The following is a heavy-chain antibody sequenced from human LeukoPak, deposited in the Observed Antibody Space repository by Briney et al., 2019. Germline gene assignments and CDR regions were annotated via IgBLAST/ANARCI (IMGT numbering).Heavy chain of an antibody. CDR3: ARDWGDIVVVPAARTRVEILDAFDI. V-gene: IGHV3-21*01. D-gene: IGHD2-2*01. CDR1: GFTFSSYS. Sequence: GGSLRLSCAASGFTFSSYSMNWVRQAPGKGLEWVSSIRSSSSYIYYADSVKGRFTISRDNAKNSLYLQMNSLRAEDTAVYYCARDWGDIVVVPAARTRVEILDAFDIWGQGTMVTVSS. CDR2: IRSSSSYI. J-gene: IGHJ3*02.